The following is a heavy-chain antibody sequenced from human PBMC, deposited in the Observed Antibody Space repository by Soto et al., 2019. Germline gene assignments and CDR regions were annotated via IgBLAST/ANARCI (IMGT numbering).Heavy chain of an antibody. D-gene: IGHD3-9*01. J-gene: IGHJ5*02. Sequence: QVQLQQSGAGLLKPSETLSLTCAVSGGSFSGYYWSWIRPPPGKGLEWIGKINHSGSTNYNPSPTNSLTIAVVTSKNQSSLELSSVTAAATAVYYCARGGDYDSQGGFDPWGQGTLVTVSS. V-gene: IGHV4-34*01. CDR1: GGSFSGYY. CDR2: INHSGST. CDR3: ARGGDYDSQGGFDP.